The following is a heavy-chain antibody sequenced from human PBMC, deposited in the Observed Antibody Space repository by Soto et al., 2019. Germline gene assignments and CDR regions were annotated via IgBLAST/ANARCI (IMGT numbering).Heavy chain of an antibody. CDR3: ARGPSIAARLPFDY. V-gene: IGHV1-3*01. Sequence: ASVKVSCKASGYTFTSYAMHWVRQAPGQRLEWMGWINAGNGNTKYSQKFQGRVTITRDTSASTAYMELSSLRSEDTAVYYCARGPSIAARLPFDYWGQGTLVTVSS. D-gene: IGHD6-6*01. J-gene: IGHJ4*02. CDR1: GYTFTSYA. CDR2: INAGNGNT.